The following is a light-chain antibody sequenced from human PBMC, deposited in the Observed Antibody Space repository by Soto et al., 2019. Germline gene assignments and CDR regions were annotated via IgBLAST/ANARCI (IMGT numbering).Light chain of an antibody. CDR1: QSVSSF. CDR2: DAS. V-gene: IGKV3-11*01. CDR3: QHRSSWPGA. Sequence: VLTHAPDTLSLSQGERAILSCRASQSVSSFLAWYQQKPGQAPRLLIYDASNRATGIPARFSGSGSGTDCTLTISSLEPEDFAVYYCQHRSSWPGACGPGP. J-gene: IGKJ3*01.